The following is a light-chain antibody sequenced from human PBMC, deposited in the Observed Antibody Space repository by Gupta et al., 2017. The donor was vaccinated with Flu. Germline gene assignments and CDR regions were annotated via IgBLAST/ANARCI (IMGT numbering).Light chain of an antibody. Sequence: TLSASVGERVSITCRASQSVSRWLAWYQQTPGKAPKLLIHQASTLATGGPSGFSGGGSGTECTLTISSLQPDDFATDHCQQHSTYPWTFGQGTKVEIK. V-gene: IGKV1-5*03. J-gene: IGKJ1*01. CDR1: QSVSRW. CDR2: QAS. CDR3: QQHSTYPWT.